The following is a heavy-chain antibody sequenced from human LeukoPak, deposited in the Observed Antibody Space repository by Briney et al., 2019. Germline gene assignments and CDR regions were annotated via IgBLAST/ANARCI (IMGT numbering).Heavy chain of an antibody. CDR2: IFHSGST. V-gene: IGHV4-38-2*01. Sequence: SETLSFTCAVSGYSISSGDYWGWIRQSPGKGLEWIGNIFHSGSTYHNPSLKSRVTISVDTSKNEFSLKLSSVTAADTAVYYCARGIYYLIEYWGQGTLVTVSS. CDR1: GYSISSGDY. CDR3: ARGIYYLIEY. J-gene: IGHJ4*02. D-gene: IGHD3-10*01.